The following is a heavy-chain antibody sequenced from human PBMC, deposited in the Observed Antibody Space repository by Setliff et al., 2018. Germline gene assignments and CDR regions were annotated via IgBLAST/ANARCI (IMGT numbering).Heavy chain of an antibody. J-gene: IGHJ4*02. CDR2: ITAYDGNT. CDR3: TRGPKDFVVLAAAACFDF. CDR1: SYTFTNYG. V-gene: IGHV1-18*01. Sequence: ASVKVSCKTSSYTFTNYGINWVRQAPGRGLEWMGWITAYDGNTHYAQKFQGRVTMTADASTSTANMELRGLRSDDTAVYYCTRGPKDFVVLAAAACFDFWGLGTLVTVSS. D-gene: IGHD2-15*01.